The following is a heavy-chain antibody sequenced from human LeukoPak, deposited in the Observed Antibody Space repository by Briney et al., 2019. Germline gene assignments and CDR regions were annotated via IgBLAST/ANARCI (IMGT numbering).Heavy chain of an antibody. J-gene: IGHJ2*01. CDR1: GFTFSSYA. V-gene: IGHV3-23*01. CDR3: AKAYSGYDADWYFDL. CDR2: ISGSGGST. Sequence: PGGSLRLSCAASGFTFSSYAMSWVRQAPGKGLEWVSAISGSGGSTYYADSVKGRFTISRDNSKNALYLQMNSLRAEDTAVYYCAKAYSGYDADWYFDLWGRGTLVTVSS. D-gene: IGHD5-12*01.